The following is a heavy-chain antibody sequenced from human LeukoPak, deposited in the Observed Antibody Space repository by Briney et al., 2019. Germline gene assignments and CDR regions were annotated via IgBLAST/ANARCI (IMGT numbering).Heavy chain of an antibody. D-gene: IGHD3-10*01. V-gene: IGHV3-20*04. J-gene: IGHJ4*02. CDR3: AKDLALWFGELVAPFDY. Sequence: GGSLRLSCAASGFTFDDYGMSWVRQAPGKGLEWVSGINWNGGSTGYADSVKGRFTISRDNSKNTLYLQMNSLRAEDTAVYYCAKDLALWFGELVAPFDYWGQGTLVTVSS. CDR1: GFTFDDYG. CDR2: INWNGGST.